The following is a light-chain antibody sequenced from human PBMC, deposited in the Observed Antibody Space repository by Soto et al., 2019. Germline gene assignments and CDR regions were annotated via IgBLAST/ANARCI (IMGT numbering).Light chain of an antibody. CDR1: SSNIGTNT. CDR2: SDN. Sequence: QSVLTQPPSASGTPGQGITISCSGGSSNIGTNTVTWYQQLPGTAPRLLIYSDNQRPSGVPDRFSGSKSGTSASLAISGLQSEEEADYYCAAWDVSFVVFGGGSKLTVL. V-gene: IGLV1-44*01. J-gene: IGLJ2*01. CDR3: AAWDVSFVV.